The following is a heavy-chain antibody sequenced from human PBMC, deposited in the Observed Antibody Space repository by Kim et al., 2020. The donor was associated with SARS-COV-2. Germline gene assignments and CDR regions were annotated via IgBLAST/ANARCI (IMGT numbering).Heavy chain of an antibody. V-gene: IGHV3-21*01. CDR1: GFIFRTYS. Sequence: GGSLRLSCAASGFIFRTYSMNWVRQAPGKGLEWLSSISSGSSSIFYADSVKGRFTISRDNAKNSLYLQMNSLRADDTAVYYCARGLGVQQLHHRFDPWGQGTLVIVSS. J-gene: IGHJ5*02. CDR3: ARGLGVQQLHHRFDP. CDR2: ISSGSSSI. D-gene: IGHD6-13*01.